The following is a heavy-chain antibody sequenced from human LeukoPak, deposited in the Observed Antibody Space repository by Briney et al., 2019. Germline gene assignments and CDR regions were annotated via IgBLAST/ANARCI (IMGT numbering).Heavy chain of an antibody. Sequence: TAVNVSFKASVISFMSSAGQGVRQARGQRVEWIGWIVVGSGVTNYAQKFLGRVTITRDMSTSTVLMELSSLRSEHTALYYCAAEKRLYCSGGACYPGAFDIWGQATMVTVSS. V-gene: IGHV1-58*01. CDR1: VISFMSSA. CDR2: IVVGSGVT. J-gene: IGHJ3*02. D-gene: IGHD2-15*01. CDR3: AAEKRLYCSGGACYPGAFDI.